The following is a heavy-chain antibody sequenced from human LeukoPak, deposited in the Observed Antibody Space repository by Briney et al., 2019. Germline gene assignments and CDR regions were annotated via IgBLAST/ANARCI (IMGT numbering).Heavy chain of an antibody. Sequence: SVKVSCKASGGTFSSYAISWVRQAPGQGLEWMGGIIPIFGTANYAQKFQGRVTITADESTSTAYMELSSLRSEDTAVYYCARAGFSVGATRTTRDPEFDYWGQGTLVTVSS. CDR1: GGTFSSYA. V-gene: IGHV1-69*13. D-gene: IGHD1-26*01. CDR3: ARAGFSVGATRTTRDPEFDY. CDR2: IIPIFGTA. J-gene: IGHJ4*02.